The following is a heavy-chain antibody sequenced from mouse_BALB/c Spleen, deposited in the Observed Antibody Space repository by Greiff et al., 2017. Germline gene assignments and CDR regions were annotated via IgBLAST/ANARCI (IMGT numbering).Heavy chain of an antibody. CDR2: ISSGSSTI. CDR1: GFTFSSFG. D-gene: IGHD2-14*01. J-gene: IGHJ2*01. CDR3: ARGNRSLFDY. V-gene: IGHV5-17*02. Sequence: DVKLVESGGGLVQPGGSRKLSCAASGFTFSSFGMHWVRQAPEKGLEWVAYISSGSSTIYYADTVKGRFTISRDNPKNTLFLQMTSLRSEDTAMYYCARGNRSLFDYWGQGTTLTVSS.